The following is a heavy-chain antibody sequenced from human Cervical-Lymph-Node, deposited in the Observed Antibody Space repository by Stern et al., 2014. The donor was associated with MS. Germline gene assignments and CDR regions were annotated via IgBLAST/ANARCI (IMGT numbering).Heavy chain of an antibody. D-gene: IGHD2-21*02. Sequence: EVQLVESGAEVKKPGESLKISCKGSGYSFATYWIGWVRQMPGKGLEWMGIIYPGDSDTRYSPSFQGPGTMPTDKSNSLASLHWSSLKASDTAMYYCARPGDDTSKYGLDVWGQGTTVTVSS. V-gene: IGHV5-51*03. J-gene: IGHJ6*02. CDR3: ARPGDDTSKYGLDV. CDR2: IYPGDSDT. CDR1: GYSFATYW.